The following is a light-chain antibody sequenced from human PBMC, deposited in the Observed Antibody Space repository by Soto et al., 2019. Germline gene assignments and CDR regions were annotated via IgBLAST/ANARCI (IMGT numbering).Light chain of an antibody. Sequence: DIQLTQSPSALAAPIGDRVTITCRASQNISRWLAWYQQKPGKAPQLLMYDASSLQSGVPSRFSGSGSGTAFTLTITSLHPDDFATYYCQQYFSYSALAFGQGTKVDIK. CDR1: QNISRW. CDR3: QQYFSYSALA. CDR2: DAS. V-gene: IGKV1-5*01. J-gene: IGKJ1*01.